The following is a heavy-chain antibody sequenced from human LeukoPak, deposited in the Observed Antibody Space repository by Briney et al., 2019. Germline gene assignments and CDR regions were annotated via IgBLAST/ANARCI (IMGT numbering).Heavy chain of an antibody. CDR2: IYYSGST. Sequence: PSETLSLTCTVSGGSISSSSYYWGWIRQPPGKGLEWIGSIYYSGSTYYNPSLKSRVTISVDTSKNQFSLKLSSVTAAVTAVYYCARYGPVCPAAFDIWGQVTMVTVSS. V-gene: IGHV4-39*01. D-gene: IGHD3-16*01. CDR3: ARYGPVCPAAFDI. CDR1: GGSISSSSYY. J-gene: IGHJ3*02.